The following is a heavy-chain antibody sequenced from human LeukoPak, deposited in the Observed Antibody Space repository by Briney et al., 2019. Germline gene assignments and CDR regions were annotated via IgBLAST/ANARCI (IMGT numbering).Heavy chain of an antibody. V-gene: IGHV3-9*01. J-gene: IGHJ4*02. CDR1: GFTFDDYA. D-gene: IGHD1-26*01. CDR3: AKGLVGATIEGFGDY. Sequence: GGSLRLSCAASGFTFDDYAMHWVRQAPGKGLEWVSGISWDSGSIGYADSVKGRFTISRDNAKNSLYLQMNSLRAEDTALYYCAKGLVGATIEGFGDYWGQGTLVTVSS. CDR2: ISWDSGSI.